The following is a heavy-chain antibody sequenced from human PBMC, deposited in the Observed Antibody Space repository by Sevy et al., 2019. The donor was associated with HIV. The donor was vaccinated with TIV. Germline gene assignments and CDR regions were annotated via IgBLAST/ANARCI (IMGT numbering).Heavy chain of an antibody. CDR3: ASTDWNVGEGYHYYMDV. Sequence: ASVKVSCKASGGTFSSYAISWVRQAPGQGLEWMGRIIPIFGTANYAQKFQGRVTITADESTSTAYMELSSLRSEDTAVYYCASTDWNVGEGYHYYMDVWGKGTTVTVSS. CDR2: IIPIFGTA. V-gene: IGHV1-69*13. D-gene: IGHD1-1*01. J-gene: IGHJ6*03. CDR1: GGTFSSYA.